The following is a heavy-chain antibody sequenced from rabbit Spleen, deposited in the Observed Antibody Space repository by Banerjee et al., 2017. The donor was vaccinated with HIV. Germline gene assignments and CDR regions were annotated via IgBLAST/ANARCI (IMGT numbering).Heavy chain of an antibody. CDR1: GFSFNSIYY. CDR2: INSANGRA. CDR3: AREDDSSNSHQSLDF. V-gene: IGHV1S40*01. D-gene: IGHD1-1*01. J-gene: IGHJ3*01. Sequence: QSLEESGGDLVQPEGSLTLTCTASGFSFNSIYYMCWVRQAPGKGLEWIGCINSANGRAYAATWAKGRFTISKTSATTVTLQMTSLTAADTATYFCAREDDSSNSHQSLDFWGPGTLVTVS.